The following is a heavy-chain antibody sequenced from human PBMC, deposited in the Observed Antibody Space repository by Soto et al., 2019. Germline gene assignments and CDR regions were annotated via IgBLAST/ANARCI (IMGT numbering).Heavy chain of an antibody. CDR1: RYTFITYD. V-gene: IGHV1-8*01. CDR3: ARRKERSGTYYLDL. D-gene: IGHD6-25*01. CDR2: MNPNNGNA. J-gene: IGHJ4*02. Sequence: ATGRVSGKASRYTFITYDSRCLLQAAGQGLEWMGWMNPNNGNAGFAQKFRGRIKMTRNTSISTAYLELSSLRSDDSAVYFCARRKERSGTYYLDLGGQGTQVTVSS.